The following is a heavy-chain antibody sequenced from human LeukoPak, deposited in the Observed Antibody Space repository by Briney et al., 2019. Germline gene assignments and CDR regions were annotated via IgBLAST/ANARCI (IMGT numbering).Heavy chain of an antibody. D-gene: IGHD3-22*01. CDR2: ISYDGSNK. CDR1: GFTFSSYG. V-gene: IGHV3-30*18. CDR3: AKTDSSGFLDY. Sequence: GRSLRLSCAASGFTFSSYGMHWVRQAPGKGLEWVAVISYDGSNKYYADSVKGRFTISRDNPKNTLYLQMNSLRAEDTAVYYCAKTDSSGFLDYWGQGTLVTVSS. J-gene: IGHJ4*02.